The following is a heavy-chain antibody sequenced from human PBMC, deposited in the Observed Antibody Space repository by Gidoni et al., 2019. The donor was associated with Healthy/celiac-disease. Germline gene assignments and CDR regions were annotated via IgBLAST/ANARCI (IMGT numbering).Heavy chain of an antibody. J-gene: IGHJ5*02. CDR2: FIPIFGTA. Sequence: QVQLVQSGAEVQKPGASVKVSCKAPGGAFSSYAIRWVRQAPGQGLEWMGGFIPIFGTANYAQKFQGRVTITADQSTSTAYMELSSLRSEDTAVYYCARGATERIAYNLFDPWGQGTLVTVSS. D-gene: IGHD1-1*01. CDR3: ARGATERIAYNLFDP. V-gene: IGHV1-69*01. CDR1: GGAFSSYA.